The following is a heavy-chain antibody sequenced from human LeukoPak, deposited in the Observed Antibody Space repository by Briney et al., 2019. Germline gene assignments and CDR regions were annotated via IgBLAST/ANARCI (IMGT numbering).Heavy chain of an antibody. CDR3: ARGFYDSSGSLYDY. CDR1: GYTFTGYY. Sequence: GASVKVSCKASGYTFTGYYMHWVRQAPGQGLEWMGWINPNSGGTNYAQKFQGRVTMTRDTSISTAYMELSRLRSDDTAVYYCARGFYDSSGSLYDYWGQGTLVTVSS. J-gene: IGHJ4*02. D-gene: IGHD3-22*01. V-gene: IGHV1-2*02. CDR2: INPNSGGT.